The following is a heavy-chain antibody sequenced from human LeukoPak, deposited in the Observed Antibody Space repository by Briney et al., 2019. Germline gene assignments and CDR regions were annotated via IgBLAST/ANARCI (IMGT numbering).Heavy chain of an antibody. D-gene: IGHD6-13*01. CDR2: IYHSGST. Sequence: SETLSLTCTVSGYSISSGYYWGWIRQPPGKGLEWIGSIYHSGSTYYNPSLKSRVTISVDTSKNQFSLKLSSLSAADTAVYYCARLARSSSIPLDYWGQGTLVTVSS. J-gene: IGHJ4*02. V-gene: IGHV4-38-2*02. CDR3: ARLARSSSIPLDY. CDR1: GYSISSGYY.